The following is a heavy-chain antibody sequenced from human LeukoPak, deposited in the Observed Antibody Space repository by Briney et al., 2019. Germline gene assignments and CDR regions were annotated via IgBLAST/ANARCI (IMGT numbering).Heavy chain of an antibody. CDR1: GFTFSSNA. Sequence: PGGSLRLSCAASGFTFSSNAMSWVRQAPGKGLEWVSVISGNGRSTYYAASVKGRFTTSRDNSKNTLYLQMNSLRAEDTAVYYCAKEGGYSSRWYGFDYWGQGTLVTVSS. V-gene: IGHV3-23*01. J-gene: IGHJ4*02. CDR3: AKEGGYSSRWYGFDY. CDR2: ISGNGRST. D-gene: IGHD6-13*01.